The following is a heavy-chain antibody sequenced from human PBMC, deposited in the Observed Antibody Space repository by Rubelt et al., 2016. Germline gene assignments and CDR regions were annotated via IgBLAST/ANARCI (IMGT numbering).Heavy chain of an antibody. CDR3: ARDKAVTTLFAFDI. D-gene: IGHD4-17*01. J-gene: IGHJ3*02. Sequence: QVQLQESGPGLVKPSETLSLTCTVSGGSLSSYYWRWIRQPPGKGLEWIGYIYYRGGTNFNPSLKSRVTIALDTSKNQFSLKLTSVTAADTAVYYCARDKAVTTLFAFDIWGQGTMVTVSS. CDR1: GGSLSSYY. V-gene: IGHV4-59*01. CDR2: IYYRGGT.